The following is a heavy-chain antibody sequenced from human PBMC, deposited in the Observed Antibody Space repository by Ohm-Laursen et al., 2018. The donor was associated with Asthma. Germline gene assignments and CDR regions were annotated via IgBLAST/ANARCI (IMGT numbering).Heavy chain of an antibody. Sequence: SLRLSCAASGFTFTSYDMYWVRQAPGKGLEFVAVIWYGGSNKYYADSVKGRFTISRDIAKNTLYLQMNSLRAEDTAVYYCARDTGDMGGIDAFDIWGQGTMVTVSS. CDR2: IWYGGSNK. CDR3: ARDTGDMGGIDAFDI. J-gene: IGHJ3*02. D-gene: IGHD2-21*01. V-gene: IGHV3-33*08. CDR1: GFTFTSYD.